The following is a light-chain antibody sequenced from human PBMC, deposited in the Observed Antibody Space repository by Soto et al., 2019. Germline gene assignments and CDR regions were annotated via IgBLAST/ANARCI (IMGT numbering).Light chain of an antibody. J-gene: IGKJ4*01. CDR1: QSISSW. CDR2: DAS. CDR3: QQYKSSPLT. V-gene: IGKV1-5*01. Sequence: DIQMTQSPSTLSASVGDRVTITCRASQSISSWLAWYQQKPGQAPKLLIYDASSLESGVPSRFSGSGSGTEFTLTISSLQPDDFETYYCQQYKSSPLTFGGGTKVEIK.